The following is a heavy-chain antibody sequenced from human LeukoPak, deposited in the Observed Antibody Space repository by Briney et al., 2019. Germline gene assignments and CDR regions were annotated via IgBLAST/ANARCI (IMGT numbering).Heavy chain of an antibody. CDR3: ARDDPSNDYGDFDY. V-gene: IGHV3-11*01. Sequence: GGSLRLSCAASGFSFSEHYMAWIRQAPGKGLQRLGYISSRRYPTYYAESVKGRITISRDNAKNSVHLQMSSLTVDDTAVYYCARDDPSNDYGDFDYWGQGTLVTVSS. CDR2: ISSRRYPT. D-gene: IGHD4-17*01. CDR1: GFSFSEHY. J-gene: IGHJ4*02.